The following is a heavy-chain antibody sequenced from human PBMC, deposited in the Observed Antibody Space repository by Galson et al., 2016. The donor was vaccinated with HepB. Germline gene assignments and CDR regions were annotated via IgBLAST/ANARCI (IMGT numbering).Heavy chain of an antibody. CDR2: TYYRSKWPF. J-gene: IGHJ4*02. CDR1: GDSVSNNNAG. Sequence: CAISGDSVSNNNAGWYWIRQSPSRGLEWLGRTYYRSKWPFDYADSVISRITIYPDTSKNQFSLQLNSVTPDDTAMYYCARSYLLGRGFGWWGQGTLVTVSS. CDR3: ARSYLLGRGFGW. D-gene: IGHD7-27*01. V-gene: IGHV6-1*01.